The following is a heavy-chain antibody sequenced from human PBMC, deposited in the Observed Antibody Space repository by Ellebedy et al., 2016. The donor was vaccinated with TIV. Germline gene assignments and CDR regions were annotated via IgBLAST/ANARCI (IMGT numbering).Heavy chain of an antibody. CDR2: INWDDDK. CDR1: GFSLSATGVG. J-gene: IGHJ4*02. D-gene: IGHD1-26*01. CDR3: APCVVGPTGDHYPCDY. V-gene: IGHV2-5*02. Sequence: SCPTLVKPTPTLTLTCTFSGFSLSATGVGVGWFRQAQEEALEWLALINWDDDKRSRSSLRRRLTVTKDISKNQVVLTLTNIDPVDTATYYCAPCVVGPTGDHYPCDYWGQGALVTVSS.